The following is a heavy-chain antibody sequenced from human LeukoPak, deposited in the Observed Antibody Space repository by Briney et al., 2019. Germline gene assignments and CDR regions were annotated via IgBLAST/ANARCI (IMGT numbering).Heavy chain of an antibody. CDR1: GYTFTSYY. Sequence: GASVKVSCKASGYTFTSYYMHWVRQAPGQGLEWMGIINPSGGSTSYAQKFQGRVTMTRDMSTSTVYMELSSLRSEDTAVYYCARAGSGWTGFDYWGQGTLVTVSS. V-gene: IGHV1-46*01. CDR2: INPSGGST. J-gene: IGHJ4*02. CDR3: ARAGSGWTGFDY. D-gene: IGHD6-19*01.